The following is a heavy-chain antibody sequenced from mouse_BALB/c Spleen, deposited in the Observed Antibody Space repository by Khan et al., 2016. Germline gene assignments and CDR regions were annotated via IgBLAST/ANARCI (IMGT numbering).Heavy chain of an antibody. V-gene: IGHV3-2*02. J-gene: IGHJ1*01. D-gene: IGHD1-1*01. CDR1: GYSITSDYA. CDR3: ASYYYGSSYWYFDV. CDR2: ISYSGST. Sequence: EVQLQESGPGLVKPSQSLSLTCTVTGYSITSDYAWNWIRQFPGNKLEWMGYISYSGSTSYNPSLKSRISITRDTSKHQFFLQLNSVTTEDRATYYCASYYYGSSYWYFDVWGAGTTVTVSS.